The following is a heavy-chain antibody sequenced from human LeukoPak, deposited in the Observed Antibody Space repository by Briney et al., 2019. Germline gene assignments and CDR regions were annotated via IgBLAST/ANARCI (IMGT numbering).Heavy chain of an antibody. CDR2: ISSSGSTI. CDR3: ARKGDYGANKYYYYGMDV. D-gene: IGHD4-17*01. Sequence: GGSLRLSCAASGFTFSDYYMSWIRQAPGKGLEWVSYISSSGSTIYYADSVKGRFTISRDNAKNSLYLQMNSLRAEDTAVYYCARKGDYGANKYYYYGMDVWGQGTTVTVSS. CDR1: GFTFSDYY. V-gene: IGHV3-11*01. J-gene: IGHJ6*02.